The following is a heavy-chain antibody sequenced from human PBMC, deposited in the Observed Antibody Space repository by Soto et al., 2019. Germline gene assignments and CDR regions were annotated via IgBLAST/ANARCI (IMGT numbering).Heavy chain of an antibody. CDR2: IYYSGST. CDR3: ARQRTSVVTQAYFDS. J-gene: IGHJ4*02. D-gene: IGHD2-21*02. V-gene: IGHV4-39*01. Sequence: KPSENLSLTCTVTGDSINNRSYYWGWIRQPPGKGLEWIGSIYYSGSTYNNPSLKSRVSMSVDTSKNQFSLKLRSVTAADTALYYCARQRTSVVTQAYFDSWGQGSLVTVSS. CDR1: GDSINNRSYY.